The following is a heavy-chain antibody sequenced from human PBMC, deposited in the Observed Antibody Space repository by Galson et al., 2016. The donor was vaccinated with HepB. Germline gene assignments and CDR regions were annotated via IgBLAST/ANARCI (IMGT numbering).Heavy chain of an antibody. Sequence: SLRLSCAASEFSFSYYGMHWVRQAAGKGLEWVAVISYDGSNKYYADSVKGRFTISRDNSKNTLYLQMNSLRGEDAAVYYCVKDTGAVMVADSTDAFDIWGQGTMVTVSS. J-gene: IGHJ3*02. D-gene: IGHD2-15*01. CDR3: VKDTGAVMVADSTDAFDI. V-gene: IGHV3-30*18. CDR1: EFSFSYYG. CDR2: ISYDGSNK.